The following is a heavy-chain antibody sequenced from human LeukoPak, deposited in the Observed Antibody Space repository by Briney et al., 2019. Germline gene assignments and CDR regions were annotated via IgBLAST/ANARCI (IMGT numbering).Heavy chain of an antibody. CDR2: IYHSGST. CDR1: GGSFSGYY. D-gene: IGHD3-10*01. V-gene: IGHV4-34*01. CDR3: ARLHHYGSGSYLADY. J-gene: IGHJ4*02. Sequence: NTSETLSLTCAVYGGSFSGYYWSWIRQPPGKGLEWIGSIYHSGSTYYNPSLKSRVTISVDTSKNQFSLKLSSVTAADTAVYYCARLHHYGSGSYLADYWGQGTLVTVSS.